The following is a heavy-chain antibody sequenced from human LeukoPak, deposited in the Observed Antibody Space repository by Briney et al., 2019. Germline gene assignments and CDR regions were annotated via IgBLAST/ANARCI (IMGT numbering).Heavy chain of an antibody. V-gene: IGHV3-23*01. Sequence: QSGGTLRLSCAASGFTFSSYGMSWVRQAPGKGLEWVSSISGSGGSTYYADSVKGRFTISRDNSKNTLYLQMNSLRAEDTAVYYCAKVKDYYGSGSCLYWGQGTLVTVSS. D-gene: IGHD3-10*01. J-gene: IGHJ4*02. CDR2: ISGSGGST. CDR3: AKVKDYYGSGSCLY. CDR1: GFTFSSYG.